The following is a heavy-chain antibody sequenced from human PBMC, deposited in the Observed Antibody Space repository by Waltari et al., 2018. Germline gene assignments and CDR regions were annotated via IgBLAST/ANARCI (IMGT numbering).Heavy chain of an antibody. J-gene: IGHJ6*02. CDR3: ARAKAYYDILTGHSYYYYGMDV. CDR1: GYTFTSYD. Sequence: QVHLVQSGAEVKKPGASVKVSCKASGYTFTSYDINWVRQATGQGLEWMGWMNRNSGNTGYAQKFQGRVTMTTNTSISTAYMELSSLRSEDTAVYYCARAKAYYDILTGHSYYYYGMDVWGQGTTVTVSS. D-gene: IGHD3-9*01. V-gene: IGHV1-8*01. CDR2: MNRNSGNT.